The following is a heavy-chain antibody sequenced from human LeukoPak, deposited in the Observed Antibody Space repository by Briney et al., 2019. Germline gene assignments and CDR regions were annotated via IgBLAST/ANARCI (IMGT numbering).Heavy chain of an antibody. Sequence: ASVKVSCKASGYTFTGYYMHWVRQAPGQGLEWMGWINPNSGGTNYAQKFQGRVTMTKDTSISTAYMELSRLRSDDTAVYYCATKIRDFWSGYYEDYYYMDVWGKGTTVTVSS. CDR3: ATKIRDFWSGYYEDYYYMDV. CDR2: INPNSGGT. J-gene: IGHJ6*03. CDR1: GYTFTGYY. V-gene: IGHV1-2*02. D-gene: IGHD3-3*01.